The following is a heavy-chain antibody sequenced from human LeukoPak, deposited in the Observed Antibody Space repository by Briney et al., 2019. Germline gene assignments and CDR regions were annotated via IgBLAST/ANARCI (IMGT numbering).Heavy chain of an antibody. D-gene: IGHD3-10*01. Sequence: ASVKVSCKASGYTFTDYFMHWVRQAPGRGLEWMSWINPNSGGTNYAQRFQGRVTMTRDTSISTVYMELSRLTSDDTAVYYCARGDGSGRYCIEYWGQGTLVAVAS. CDR3: ARGDGSGRYCIEY. CDR1: GYTFTDYF. V-gene: IGHV1-2*02. CDR2: INPNSGGT. J-gene: IGHJ4*02.